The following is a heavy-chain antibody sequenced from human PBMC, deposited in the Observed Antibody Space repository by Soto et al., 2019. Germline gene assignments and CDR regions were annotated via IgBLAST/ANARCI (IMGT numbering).Heavy chain of an antibody. Sequence: ASVKVSCKASGYPFSDNQIHWLRRAPGQGLEWMGRIDPKSDDTNYAQKFQGRVTMTRDTSIDTAYLELTGLTSDDTATYYCARKHSLDYIRWGLDPWGQGTLVTVSS. D-gene: IGHD4-4*01. CDR1: GYPFSDNQ. V-gene: IGHV1-2*02. J-gene: IGHJ5*02. CDR3: ARKHSLDYIRWGLDP. CDR2: IDPKSDDT.